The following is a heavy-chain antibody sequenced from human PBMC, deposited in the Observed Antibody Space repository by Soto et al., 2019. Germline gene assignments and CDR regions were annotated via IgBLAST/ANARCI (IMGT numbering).Heavy chain of an antibody. CDR2: ISSTGNTI. J-gene: IGHJ5*02. D-gene: IGHD6-25*01. V-gene: IGHV3-11*01. Sequence: QVQLVESGGGLVKPGGSLRPSCAASGFTFSDYSMNWIRQAPGKGLEWVSYISSTGNTIYYADYVKGRFTISRDTANNSLHLQMSGLRANDKAVYYCARGSIGFLKGGWFDPWGQGTLVTVSS. CDR1: GFTFSDYS. CDR3: ARGSIGFLKGGWFDP.